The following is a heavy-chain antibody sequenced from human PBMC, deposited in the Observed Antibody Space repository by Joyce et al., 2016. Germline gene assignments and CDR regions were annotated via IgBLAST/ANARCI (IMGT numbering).Heavy chain of an antibody. D-gene: IGHD2-15*01. V-gene: IGHV5-51*01. Sequence: EVQLVQSGAEVRKPGESLKISCKGSEYRFSSHWIGWVRQRPGKGLEWMGIIYAGDSDTRYSPSFQGHVTISADKSMNTAYLQWSGLWASETGMYYCARKADGAFDVWGEETMVTGSS. CDR2: IYAGDSDT. CDR1: EYRFSSHW. J-gene: IGHJ3*01. CDR3: ARKADGAFDV.